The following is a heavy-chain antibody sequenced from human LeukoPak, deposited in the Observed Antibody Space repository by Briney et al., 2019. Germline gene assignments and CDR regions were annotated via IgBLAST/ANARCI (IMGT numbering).Heavy chain of an antibody. V-gene: IGHV1-18*01. J-gene: IGHJ6*02. CDR2: ISAYNGNT. CDR1: GYTFTSYG. CDR3: ARDSSSWYNYYYYGMDV. Sequence: ASVKVSCKASGYTFTSYGISWVRQAPGQGLEWMGWISAYNGNTNYAQKLRGRVTMTTDTSTSTAYMELRSLRSDDTAVYYCARDSSSWYNYYYYGMDVWGQGTTVTVSS. D-gene: IGHD6-13*01.